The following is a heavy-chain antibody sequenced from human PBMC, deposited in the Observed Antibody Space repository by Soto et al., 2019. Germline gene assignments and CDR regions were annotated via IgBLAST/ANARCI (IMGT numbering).Heavy chain of an antibody. V-gene: IGHV4-4*02. Sequence: QLRESGPGLVKPSGTLSLTCFVSGASISSTYWWSWVRQTPGKRLEWIGQIYHTGTTSYNPPLKDRVTIALDKSNNRFSPRLTSMTAADTAVYYCATLPPRIVVVMTDLPTWGQGTLVTVSS. CDR2: IYHTGTT. J-gene: IGHJ5*02. CDR3: ATLPPRIVVVMTDLPT. D-gene: IGHD2-15*01. CDR1: GASISSTYW.